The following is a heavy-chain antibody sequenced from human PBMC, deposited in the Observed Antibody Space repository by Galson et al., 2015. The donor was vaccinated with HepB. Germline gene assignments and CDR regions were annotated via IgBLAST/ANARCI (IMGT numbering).Heavy chain of an antibody. Sequence: SLRLSCAASGFIFSDYSMNWVRQAPGKGLEWISYISSSGSNIHYADSVQGRFTISRDNAKNSLYLQMNSLRAEDTAVYYCARGSCTSSNCYRDYWGQGTLVTVSS. CDR1: GFIFSDYS. CDR3: ARGSCTSSNCYRDY. J-gene: IGHJ4*02. V-gene: IGHV3-48*01. D-gene: IGHD2-2*02. CDR2: ISSSGSNI.